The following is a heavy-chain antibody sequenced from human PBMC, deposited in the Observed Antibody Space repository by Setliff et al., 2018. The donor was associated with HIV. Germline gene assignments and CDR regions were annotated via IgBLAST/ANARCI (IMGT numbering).Heavy chain of an antibody. V-gene: IGHV4-39*01. J-gene: IGHJ3*02. D-gene: IGHD3-3*01. CDR3: ARSKTFYDFWGGYYTHGAFKI. Sequence: SETLSLTCTVSSGSITSRTYYWGWIRQPPGKGLEWIGSIFYSGITYYNPSLKSRVSISVDTSKNQFSLNLTAVTAADTAVYYCARSKTFYDFWGGYYTHGAFKIWGLGTMVTVS. CDR2: IFYSGIT. CDR1: SGSITSRTYY.